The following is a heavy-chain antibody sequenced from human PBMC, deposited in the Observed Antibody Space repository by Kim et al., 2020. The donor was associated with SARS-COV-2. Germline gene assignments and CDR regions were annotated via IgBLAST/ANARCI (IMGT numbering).Heavy chain of an antibody. Sequence: SETLSLTCAVYGGSFSGYYWSWIRQPPGKGLEWIGEINHSGSTNYNPSLKSRVTISVDTSKNQFSLKLSSVTAADTAVYYCARGTDIVATIMRGWFDPWGQGTLVTVSS. V-gene: IGHV4-34*01. CDR2: INHSGST. D-gene: IGHD5-12*01. CDR3: ARGTDIVATIMRGWFDP. J-gene: IGHJ5*02. CDR1: GGSFSGYY.